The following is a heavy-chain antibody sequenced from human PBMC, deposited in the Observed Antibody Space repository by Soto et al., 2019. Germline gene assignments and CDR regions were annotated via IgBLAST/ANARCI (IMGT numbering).Heavy chain of an antibody. J-gene: IGHJ5*02. CDR1: GVTLNTYV. V-gene: IGHV1-58*02. Sequence: QMQLVQSGPEVKKPGTSVKVSCKASGVTLNTYVIEWVRQARGQRLEWIGWIVVGSGNIDYAQKFHGRVTLTRDRSTDTAYMELSSLTSDDTGVYYCAAGDYYGGFDPWGQGTLVTVSS. CDR2: IVVGSGNI. CDR3: AAGDYYGGFDP. D-gene: IGHD3-10*01.